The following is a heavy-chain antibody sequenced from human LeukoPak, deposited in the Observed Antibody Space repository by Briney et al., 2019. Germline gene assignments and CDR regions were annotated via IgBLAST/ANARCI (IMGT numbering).Heavy chain of an antibody. D-gene: IGHD1-1*01. J-gene: IGHJ4*02. CDR2: ISSNGGST. Sequence: GGSLRLSCAASGFTFSSYAMHWVRQAPGKGLEYVSAISSNGGSTYYANSVKGRFTISRDNSKNTLYLQMGSLRAEDMAVYYCAGEHNWNDDPYFDYWGQGTLVTVSS. V-gene: IGHV3-64*01. CDR3: AGEHNWNDDPYFDY. CDR1: GFTFSSYA.